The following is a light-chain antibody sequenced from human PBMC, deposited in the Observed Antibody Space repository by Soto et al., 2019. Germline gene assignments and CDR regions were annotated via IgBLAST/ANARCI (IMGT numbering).Light chain of an antibody. Sequence: QSALTQPPSASGSPGQSVTISCTGTSSDVGGYNYVSWYQQHPGKAPKLMIYEVSKRPSGVPDRFSGSKSGNTASLTVSGLQADDEADYYCSSYSGSNPPVVFGGGTKLTVL. CDR2: EVS. CDR1: SSDVGGYNY. V-gene: IGLV2-8*01. CDR3: SSYSGSNPPVV. J-gene: IGLJ2*01.